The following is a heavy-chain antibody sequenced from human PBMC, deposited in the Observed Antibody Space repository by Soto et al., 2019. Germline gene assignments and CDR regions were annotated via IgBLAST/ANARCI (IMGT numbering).Heavy chain of an antibody. J-gene: IGHJ6*02. D-gene: IGHD3-16*01. Sequence: VGSLRLSCPASRSSFSNYSINCVRQAPEHGPEWVSSISSSSTYYTYDADLLKGRFTISRDNAKNSLYLQMNSLRAEDTAVYYCARDLIMVTTFGWEYGMALWGQGTTVTVSS. CDR2: ISSSSTYYT. CDR1: RSSFSNYS. V-gene: IGHV3-21*01. CDR3: ARDLIMVTTFGWEYGMAL.